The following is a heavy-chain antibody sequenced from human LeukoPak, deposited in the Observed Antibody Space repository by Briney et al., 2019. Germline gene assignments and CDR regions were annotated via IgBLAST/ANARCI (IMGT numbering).Heavy chain of an antibody. D-gene: IGHD5-18*01. CDR3: ARGRYSYGYRFDP. CDR1: GGTFSSYA. CDR2: IIPIFGTA. Sequence: SVKVSCKAPGGTFSSYAISWVRQAPGQGLEWMGGIIPIFGTANYAQKFQGRVTITADESTSTAYMELSSLRSEDTAVYYCARGRYSYGYRFDPWGQGTLVTVSS. V-gene: IGHV1-69*13. J-gene: IGHJ5*02.